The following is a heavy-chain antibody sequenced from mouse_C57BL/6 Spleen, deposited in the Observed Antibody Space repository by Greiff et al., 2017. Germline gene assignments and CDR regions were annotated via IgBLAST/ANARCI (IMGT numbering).Heavy chain of an antibody. J-gene: IGHJ3*01. CDR1: GYTFTSYW. Sequence: VKQSCKASGYTFTSYWMQWVKQRPGQGLEWIGEIDPSDSYTNYNQKFKGKATLTVDTSSSTAYMQLSSLTSEDSAVYYCARSRGIWFAYWGQGTLVTVSA. CDR2: IDPSDSYT. V-gene: IGHV1-50*01. CDR3: ARSRGIWFAY.